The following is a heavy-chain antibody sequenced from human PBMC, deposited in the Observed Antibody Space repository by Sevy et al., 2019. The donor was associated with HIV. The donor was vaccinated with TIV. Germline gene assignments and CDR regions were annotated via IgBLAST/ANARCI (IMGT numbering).Heavy chain of an antibody. D-gene: IGHD2-8*01. CDR2: ISTSSSYI. CDR1: GFTFSSYS. Sequence: GGSLKLSCAASGFTFSSYSMNWVRQAPGKGLEWVSSISTSSSYIYYADSVKGRFTISRDNAKNSLYLQMNSLRAEDTAVYYCARISCTNGVCFQGYYYYAMDVWGQRTTVTVSS. J-gene: IGHJ6*02. CDR3: ARISCTNGVCFQGYYYYAMDV. V-gene: IGHV3-21*01.